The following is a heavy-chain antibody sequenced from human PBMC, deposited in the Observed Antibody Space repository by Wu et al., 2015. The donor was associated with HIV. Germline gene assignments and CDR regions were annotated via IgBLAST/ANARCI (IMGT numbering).Heavy chain of an antibody. J-gene: IGHJ4*02. V-gene: IGHV1-2*02. Sequence: QVQLVQSGAEVKKPGASVKVSCQASGYTFTDYYIHWLRQAPGQGLEWMGWINPNSGGTNYAQKFHGRVTVTRDTSIGTAYMELSRLTSDDTAVYYCARGDYANYDFWSAYPSYWGQGTLVTVSS. CDR3: ARGDYANYDFWSAYPSY. CDR2: INPNSGGT. CDR1: GYTFTDYY. D-gene: IGHD3-3*01.